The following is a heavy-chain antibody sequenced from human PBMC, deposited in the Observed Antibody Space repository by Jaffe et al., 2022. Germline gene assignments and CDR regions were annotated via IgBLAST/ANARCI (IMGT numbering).Heavy chain of an antibody. D-gene: IGHD3-10*01. CDR3: AKDHRGGYYGSGYY. CDR2: IRYDGSNK. V-gene: IGHV3-30*02. J-gene: IGHJ4*02. Sequence: QVQLVESGGGVVQPGGSLRLSCAASGFTFSSYGMHWVRQAPGKGLEWVAFIRYDGSNKYYADSVKGRFTISRDNSKNTLYLQMNSLRAEDTAVYYCAKDHRGGYYGSGYYWGQGTLVTVSS. CDR1: GFTFSSYG.